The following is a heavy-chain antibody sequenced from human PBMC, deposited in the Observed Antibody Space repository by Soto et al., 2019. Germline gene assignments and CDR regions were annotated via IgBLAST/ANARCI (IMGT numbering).Heavy chain of an antibody. V-gene: IGHV4-59*01. J-gene: IGHJ4*01. D-gene: IGHD5-18*01. CDR1: GGSINGYY. CDR3: ARASGYSYGYDDFFDN. Sequence: QVQLQESGPGLVKPSETLSLTCTVSGGSINGYYWTWLRQSPTNGLEWIGYFHFSGSTKYNPSLESGLTISADTSKNQISLTLSSVTAADTAVYYCARASGYSYGYDDFFDNWGQGTLANVSS. CDR2: FHFSGST.